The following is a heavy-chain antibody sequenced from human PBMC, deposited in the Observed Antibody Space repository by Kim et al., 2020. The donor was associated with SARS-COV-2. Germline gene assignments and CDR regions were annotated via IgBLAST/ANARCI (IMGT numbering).Heavy chain of an antibody. Sequence: GGSLRLSCAASGFTFSGSAMHWVRQASGKGLEWVGRIRSKANSYATAYAASVKGRFTISRDDSKNTAYLQMNSLKTEDTAVYYCTSQVLRYFDGRDYWGQGTLVTVSS. CDR3: TSQVLRYFDGRDY. J-gene: IGHJ4*02. CDR2: IRSKANSYAT. D-gene: IGHD3-9*01. CDR1: GFTFSGSA. V-gene: IGHV3-73*01.